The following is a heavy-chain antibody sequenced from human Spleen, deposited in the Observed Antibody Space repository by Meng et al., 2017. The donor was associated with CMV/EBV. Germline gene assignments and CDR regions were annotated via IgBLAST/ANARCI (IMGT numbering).Heavy chain of an antibody. CDR1: GFKFDDYA. J-gene: IGHJ4*02. Sequence: SLKISCAVSGFKFDDYAMAWVRQAPGKGLEWVASISWSSGSIVYADSVKGRFTISRDNAKNSLYLQMNNLRPDDSALYYCAKDSASGPYYFDHWGQGTLVTVSS. D-gene: IGHD3-3*01. CDR2: ISWSSGSI. CDR3: AKDSASGPYYFDH. V-gene: IGHV3-9*01.